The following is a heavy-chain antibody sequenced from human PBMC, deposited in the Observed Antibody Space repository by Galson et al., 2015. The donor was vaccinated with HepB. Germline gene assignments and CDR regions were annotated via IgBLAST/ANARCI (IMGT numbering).Heavy chain of an antibody. Sequence: SLRLSCAASGFTFSSYAMHWVRQAPGKGLEYVSAISSSGGSTYYADSVKGRFTISRDNSKNTLYLQMSSLRAEDTAVYYCVKAVRKNDSGWSNWFDPWGQGTLVTVSS. CDR2: ISSSGGST. CDR1: GFTFSSYA. V-gene: IGHV3-64D*06. CDR3: VKAVRKNDSGWSNWFDP. J-gene: IGHJ5*02. D-gene: IGHD6-19*01.